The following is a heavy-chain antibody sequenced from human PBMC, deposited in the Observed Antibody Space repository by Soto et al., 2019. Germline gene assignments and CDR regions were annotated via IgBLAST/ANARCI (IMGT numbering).Heavy chain of an antibody. V-gene: IGHV1-2*04. J-gene: IGHJ6*03. CDR2: INPNSGRT. D-gene: IGHD4-17*01. CDR3: ARESGGTTATLDYYYFYMDV. Sequence: QVQLVQSGAEVKKPGASVKVSCKASGYAFSQYYIHWMRQAPGQGLEWMGWINPNSGRTKFAQNFQCWVTMTRDTSITTVYMELSGLRSDATAVYYCARESGGTTATLDYYYFYMDVWGKGTTVTVSS. CDR1: GYAFSQYY.